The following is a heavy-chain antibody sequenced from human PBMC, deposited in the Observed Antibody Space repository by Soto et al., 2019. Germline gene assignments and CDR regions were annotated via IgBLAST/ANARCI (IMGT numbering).Heavy chain of an antibody. J-gene: IGHJ3*02. Sequence: QVQLVQSGAEVRRPGSSVKVSCKASGGTFGSNAISWVRQAPGQGLEWMGGIIPIFGTTNNAQKFQGRVTITAYDSTNTGYMGLGSLRSEDPATYYCARQGYTFGPGAVSGSFDIRGQGRVVTVSS. V-gene: IGHV1-69*12. D-gene: IGHD5-12*01. CDR3: ARQGYTFGPGAVSGSFDI. CDR2: IIPIFGTT. CDR1: GGTFGSNA.